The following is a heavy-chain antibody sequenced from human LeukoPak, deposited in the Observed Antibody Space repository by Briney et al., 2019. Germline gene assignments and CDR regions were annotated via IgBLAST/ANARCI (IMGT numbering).Heavy chain of an antibody. Sequence: ASVKVSCKASGYTFTTYYIHWVRQAPGQGLEWMGIVNPTGGSTTYAQKFQGRVTMTRDTSTSTVFMEVNSLRSEDTAVYYCALYSSTWYWGQGTLVTVSS. CDR3: ALYSSTWY. CDR1: GYTFTTYY. D-gene: IGHD6-13*01. V-gene: IGHV1-46*01. CDR2: VNPTGGST. J-gene: IGHJ4*02.